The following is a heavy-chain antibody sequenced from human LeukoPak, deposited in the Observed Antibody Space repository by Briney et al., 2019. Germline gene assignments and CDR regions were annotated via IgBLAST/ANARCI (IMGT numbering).Heavy chain of an antibody. J-gene: IGHJ4*02. CDR1: EFTFSSYS. CDR3: ARAPYGSNSGGGYFDY. D-gene: IGHD4-23*01. CDR2: ISSSISII. V-gene: IGHV3-48*01. Sequence: QTGGSLRLSCAASEFTFSSYSMNWVRQAPGKGLEWVAYISSSISIIYYADSVKGRFTISRDNAKNSQYLQLNSLRVEDTAVYYCARAPYGSNSGGGYFDYWGQGTLVTVSS.